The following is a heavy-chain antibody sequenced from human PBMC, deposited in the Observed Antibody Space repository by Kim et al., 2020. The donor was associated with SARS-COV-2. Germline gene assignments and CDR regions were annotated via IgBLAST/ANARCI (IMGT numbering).Heavy chain of an antibody. J-gene: IGHJ2*01. Sequence: GESLKISCKGSGYSFATYWIAWVRQMPGKGLEWMGIIYPGDSDTTYSPSFQDQVTISVDKSISTAYLQWSSLKASDTAMYYCARVATGRYWHFDPWGRGTLVTVSS. D-gene: IGHD2-21*02. CDR3: ARVATGRYWHFDP. CDR2: IYPGDSDT. V-gene: IGHV5-51*01. CDR1: GYSFATYW.